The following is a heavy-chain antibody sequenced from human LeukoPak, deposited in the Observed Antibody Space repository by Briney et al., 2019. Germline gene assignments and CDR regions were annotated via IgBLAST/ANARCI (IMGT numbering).Heavy chain of an antibody. V-gene: IGHV3-7*03. J-gene: IGHJ4*02. CDR2: IKQDGSEK. CDR3: ARDGEYNWNYVPDY. D-gene: IGHD1-7*01. CDR1: GFTFSSYW. Sequence: GGSLRLSCAASGFTFSSYWMSWVRQAPGKGLEWVANIKQDGSEKYYVDSVKGRFTISRDNAKNSLYLQMNSLRAEDTAVYYCARDGEYNWNYVPDYWGQGTLVTVSS.